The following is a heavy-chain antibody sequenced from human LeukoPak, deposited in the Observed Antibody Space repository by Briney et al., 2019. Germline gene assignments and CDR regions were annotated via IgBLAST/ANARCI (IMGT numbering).Heavy chain of an antibody. Sequence: PGGSLRLSCAASGFSFNIHHMTWVRQAPGKGLEWVSSISSSGSYKYYGDSLKRRFSISRDNAKNSLYLQMNSLRAEDTAVYYCARSATPGYASGTYFPPPDSFDIWGQGALVTVSS. J-gene: IGHJ3*02. CDR1: GFSFNIHH. CDR2: ISSSGSYK. CDR3: ARSATPGYASGTYFPPPDSFDI. D-gene: IGHD1-26*01. V-gene: IGHV3-21*01.